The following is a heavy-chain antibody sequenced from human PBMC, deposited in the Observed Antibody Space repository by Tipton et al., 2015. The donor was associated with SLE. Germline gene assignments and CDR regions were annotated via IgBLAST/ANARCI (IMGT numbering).Heavy chain of an antibody. D-gene: IGHD3/OR15-3a*01. J-gene: IGHJ6*02. CDR2: MPYDGSSE. CDR1: GFTFSNYA. Sequence: SLRLSCAASGFTFSNYAMHWVRQAPGKGLEWVAIMPYDGSSESYADSVKGRFTVSRDNSKNTLFLQMNSLRAEDTAVYYCARQMRGRPIWKWTDALDVWGQGTEVFVS. CDR3: ARQMRGRPIWKWTDALDV. V-gene: IGHV3-30*04.